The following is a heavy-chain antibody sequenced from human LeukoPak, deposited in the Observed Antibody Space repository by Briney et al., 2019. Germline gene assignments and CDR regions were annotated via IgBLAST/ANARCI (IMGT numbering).Heavy chain of an antibody. D-gene: IGHD6-19*01. Sequence: GGSLRLSCAASGFTFSSYWMHWVRQAPGKGLVWVSRINSDGSSTSYADSVKGRFAISRDNAKNTLYLQMNSLRAEDTAVYYCARELAVAFNWFDPWGQGTLVTVSS. V-gene: IGHV3-74*01. CDR1: GFTFSSYW. J-gene: IGHJ5*02. CDR3: ARELAVAFNWFDP. CDR2: INSDGSST.